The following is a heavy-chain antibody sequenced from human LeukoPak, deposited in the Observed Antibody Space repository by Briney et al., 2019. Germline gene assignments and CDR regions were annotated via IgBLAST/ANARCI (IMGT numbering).Heavy chain of an antibody. CDR3: ARSSLGYCSSTSCSHENWSDP. D-gene: IGHD2-2*01. CDR2: IIPIFGTA. CDR1: GGTFSRHA. V-gene: IGHV1-69*05. J-gene: IGHJ5*02. Sequence: SVKVSCKASGGTFSRHAISWVRQAPGQGLEWMGGIIPIFGTANYAQKFQGRVTITTDESTSTAYMELSSLRSEDTAVYYCARSSLGYCSSTSCSHENWSDPWGQGTLVTVSS.